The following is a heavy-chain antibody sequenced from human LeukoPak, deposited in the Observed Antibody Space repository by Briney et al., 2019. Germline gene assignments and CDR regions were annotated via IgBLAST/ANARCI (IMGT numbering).Heavy chain of an antibody. CDR1: GFTFSQSW. V-gene: IGHV3-74*01. Sequence: AGGSLRLSCAASGFTFSQSWMHWVRQAPGRGLVWVSRIHGDGSRSDYADSVKGRFTISRDNAKQALYLHMTSLTAEDTAFYYCARGGSPSDYWGHGTLVSVSS. J-gene: IGHJ4*01. D-gene: IGHD1-26*01. CDR3: ARGGSPSDY. CDR2: IHGDGSRS.